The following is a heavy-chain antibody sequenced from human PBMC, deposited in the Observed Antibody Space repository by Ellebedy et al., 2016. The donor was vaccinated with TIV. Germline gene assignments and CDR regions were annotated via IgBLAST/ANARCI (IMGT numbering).Heavy chain of an antibody. D-gene: IGHD3-22*01. V-gene: IGHV1-46*03. Sequence: ASVKVSCKASGYTFTSYYMHWVRQAPGQGLEWMGIINHSGGSTSYAQKFQGRVTMTMDTSTSTDYMELSSLRSEEPAVYYCARNDSSGYDAFDIWGQGTMVTVSS. J-gene: IGHJ3*02. CDR1: GYTFTSYY. CDR3: ARNDSSGYDAFDI. CDR2: INHSGGST.